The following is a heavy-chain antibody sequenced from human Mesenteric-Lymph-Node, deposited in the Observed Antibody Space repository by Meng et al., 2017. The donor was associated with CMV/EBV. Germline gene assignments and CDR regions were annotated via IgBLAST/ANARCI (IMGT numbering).Heavy chain of an antibody. D-gene: IGHD3-3*01. J-gene: IGHJ4*02. CDR3: ARLHSGTIFGVVTSYFDY. CDR2: INHSGST. Sequence: SETLSLTCTVSGDTIISSSYYWSWIRQPPGKGLEWIGEINHSGSTNYNPSLKSRVTISVDTSKNQFSLKLSSVTAADTAVYYCARLHSGTIFGVVTSYFDYWGQGTLVTVSS. CDR1: GDTIISSSYY. V-gene: IGHV4-39*07.